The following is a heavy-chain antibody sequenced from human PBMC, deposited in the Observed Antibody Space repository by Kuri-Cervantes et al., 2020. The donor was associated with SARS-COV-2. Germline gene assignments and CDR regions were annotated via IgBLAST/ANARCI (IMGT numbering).Heavy chain of an antibody. Sequence: SLMICCAASGFTFSGHWIHWVRQAPGKGLLWVSRINPDGSYTNNADSVKGRFTLSRDNAKNMLFLQMNSLRAEDTAVYYCVSDGDHWNFDYWGQGTLVTVSS. D-gene: IGHD1-1*01. CDR1: GFTFSGHW. CDR2: INPDGSYT. CDR3: VSDGDHWNFDY. J-gene: IGHJ4*02. V-gene: IGHV3-74*01.